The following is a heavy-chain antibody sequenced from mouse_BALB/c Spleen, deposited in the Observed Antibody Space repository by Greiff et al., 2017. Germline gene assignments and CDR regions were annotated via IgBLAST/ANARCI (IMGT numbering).Heavy chain of an antibody. V-gene: IGHV1-14*01. Sequence: VQLQQSGPELVKPGASVKMSCKASGYTFTSYVMHWVKQKPGQGLEWIGYINPYNDGTKYNEKFKGKATLTSDNSSSTAYMELSSLTSEDCAVYYCARGEVYYGSSYEGAMDYWGQGTSVTVSS. CDR3: ARGEVYYGSSYEGAMDY. D-gene: IGHD1-1*01. CDR2: INPYNDGT. CDR1: GYTFTSYV. J-gene: IGHJ4*01.